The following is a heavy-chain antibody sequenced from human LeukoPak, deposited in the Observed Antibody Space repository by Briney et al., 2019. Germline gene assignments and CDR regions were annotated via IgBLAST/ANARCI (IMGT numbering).Heavy chain of an antibody. V-gene: IGHV4-59*01. J-gene: IGHJ5*02. CDR2: IYFRGST. CDR3: ARAMRWTSGPVELGWFDR. Sequence: SETLSLACSFSGDSFSDYYWTWIRRPPGGRLEWIGHIYFRGSTKYNPSLENRGTISVDTSKNQVYLTLTSVTAADTAVYYCARAMRWTSGPVELGWFDRWGQGTLVTVSS. D-gene: IGHD1-1*01. CDR1: GDSFSDYY.